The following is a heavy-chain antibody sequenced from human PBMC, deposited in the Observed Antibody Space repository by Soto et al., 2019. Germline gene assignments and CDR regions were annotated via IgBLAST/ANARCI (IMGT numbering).Heavy chain of an antibody. Sequence: GGSLRLSCAASGFTFSSYWMSWVRQAPGKGLEWVANIKQGGSEKYYVDSVKGRFTISRDNAKNSLYLQMNSLRAEDTAVYYCVGSKGSYYFDYWGQGTLVTVSS. V-gene: IGHV3-7*01. D-gene: IGHD2-15*01. CDR2: IKQGGSEK. CDR3: VGSKGSYYFDY. CDR1: GFTFSSYW. J-gene: IGHJ4*02.